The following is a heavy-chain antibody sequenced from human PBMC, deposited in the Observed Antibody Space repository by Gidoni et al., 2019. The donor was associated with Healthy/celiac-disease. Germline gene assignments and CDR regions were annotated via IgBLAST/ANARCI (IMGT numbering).Heavy chain of an antibody. D-gene: IGHD3-22*01. J-gene: IGHJ3*02. CDR3: ARDRIVVVIAGSRDAFDI. Sequence: QVQLVQSGAEVKKPGASVKVSCKASGYTFTSYYMHWVRQAPGQGLEWMGIINPSGGSTSYAQKFQGRVTMTRDTSTSTVYMELSSLRSEDTAVYYCARDRIVVVIAGSRDAFDIWGQGTMVTVSS. V-gene: IGHV1-46*01. CDR1: GYTFTSYY. CDR2: INPSGGST.